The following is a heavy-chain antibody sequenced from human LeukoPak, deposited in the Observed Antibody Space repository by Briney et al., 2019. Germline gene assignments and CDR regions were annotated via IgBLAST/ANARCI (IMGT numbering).Heavy chain of an antibody. CDR3: ARGGTDYGDYDY. V-gene: IGHV1-2*02. CDR1: GYTFTGYY. D-gene: IGHD4-17*01. J-gene: IGHJ4*02. CDR2: INPNSGGT. Sequence: ASVKVSCKASGYTFTGYYMHWVRQAPGQGLEWMGWINPNSGGTNYAQKFQGRVTMTRNTSISTAYMELSSLRSEDTAVYYCARGGTDYGDYDYWGQGTLVTVSS.